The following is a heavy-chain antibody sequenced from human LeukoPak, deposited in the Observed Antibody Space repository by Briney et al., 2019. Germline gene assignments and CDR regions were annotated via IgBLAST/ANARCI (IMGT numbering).Heavy chain of an antibody. Sequence: ASVKVSCKTSGYTFTSYDINWVRQATGQGLEWMGWMNPNSGNTGYAQKFQGRVTMTRNTSINTAYMELSSLRSEDTAVYYCARDPGYCSGGSCYFDYWGQGTLVTVSS. CDR2: MNPNSGNT. CDR1: GYTFTSYD. CDR3: ARDPGYCSGGSCYFDY. J-gene: IGHJ4*02. V-gene: IGHV1-8*01. D-gene: IGHD2-15*01.